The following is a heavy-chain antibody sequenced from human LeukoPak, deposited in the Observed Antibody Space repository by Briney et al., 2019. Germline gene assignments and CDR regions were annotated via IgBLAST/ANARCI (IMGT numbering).Heavy chain of an antibody. CDR3: AKPDEITMVRGALFDY. D-gene: IGHD3-10*01. CDR2: ISGSGGST. J-gene: IGHJ4*02. CDR1: GFTFSSYA. Sequence: GGSLRLSCAASGFTFSSYAMSWVRQAPGKGLEWVSAISGSGGSTYYADSVKGRFTISRDNSKNTLYLQMNSLRAEDTAVYYCAKPDEITMVRGALFDYWGQGTLVTVSS. V-gene: IGHV3-23*01.